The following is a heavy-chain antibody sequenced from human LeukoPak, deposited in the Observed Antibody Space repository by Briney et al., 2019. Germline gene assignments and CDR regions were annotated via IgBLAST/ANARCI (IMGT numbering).Heavy chain of an antibody. CDR1: GFTFSSYS. CDR2: ISSSSSYI. J-gene: IGHJ6*04. CDR3: ARERPYYYGMDV. V-gene: IGHV3-21*01. Sequence: GGSLRLSCAASGFTFSSYSMNWVRQAPGKGLEWVSSISSSSSYIYYADSVEGRFTISRDNAKNSLYLQMNSLRAEDTAVYYCARERPYYYGMDVWGKGTTVTVSS.